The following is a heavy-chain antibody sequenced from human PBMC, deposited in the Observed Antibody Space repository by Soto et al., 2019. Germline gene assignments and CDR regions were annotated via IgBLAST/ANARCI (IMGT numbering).Heavy chain of an antibody. CDR3: ARVWFSLGHDAFDM. Sequence: EVQLLESGGGLVQPGGSLRLSCAASGFTFSDHYMDWVRQAPGKGLEWVGRVRNRATRYTTEYAASVEGRFTISRDDSKNSLYLQMNSLKIEDTAVYYCARVWFSLGHDAFDMWGQGTMVTVSS. V-gene: IGHV3-72*01. CDR2: VRNRATRYTT. D-gene: IGHD3-10*01. J-gene: IGHJ3*02. CDR1: GFTFSDHY.